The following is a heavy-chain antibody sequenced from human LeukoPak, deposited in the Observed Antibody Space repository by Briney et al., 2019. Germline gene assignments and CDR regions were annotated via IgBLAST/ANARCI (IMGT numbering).Heavy chain of an antibody. D-gene: IGHD1-26*01. J-gene: IGHJ4*02. CDR3: ARDESGGSYTAPFDY. Sequence: PGGSLRLSCAASGFTFSSYSMNWVRQAPGKGLEWVSSISSSSSYIYYADSVKGRFTISRDNAKNSLYLQTNSLRAEDTAVYYCARDESGGSYTAPFDYWGQGTLVTVSS. CDR2: ISSSSSYI. V-gene: IGHV3-21*01. CDR1: GFTFSSYS.